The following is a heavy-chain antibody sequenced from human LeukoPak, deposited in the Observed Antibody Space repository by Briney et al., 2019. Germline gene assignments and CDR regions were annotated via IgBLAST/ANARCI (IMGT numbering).Heavy chain of an antibody. CDR1: GFTFSNYW. V-gene: IGHV3-74*01. Sequence: GGSLRLSCAASGFTFSNYWMHWVGQAPGKGLVWVSRISADGSSTSYADFVKGRFTNSRDNAKNTLYLQMNSLRAEDTAVYYCARDSAYCGGDCYSFAYWGQGTLVTVSS. J-gene: IGHJ4*02. CDR2: ISADGSST. D-gene: IGHD2-21*02. CDR3: ARDSAYCGGDCYSFAY.